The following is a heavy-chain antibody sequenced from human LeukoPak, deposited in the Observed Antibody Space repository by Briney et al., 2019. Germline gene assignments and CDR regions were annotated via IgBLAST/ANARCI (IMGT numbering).Heavy chain of an antibody. J-gene: IGHJ4*02. CDR3: AIVSCSSTSCPPSY. CDR2: ISSSGSTI. CDR1: GFTFSDYY. V-gene: IGHV3-11*04. D-gene: IGHD2-2*01. Sequence: PGGSLSLSCAASGFTFSDYYMSWIRQAPGKGLEWLSYISSSGSTIYYADSVKGRFTISRDNTKNSLYLQMNSLRAEGTAVYYCAIVSCSSTSCPPSYWGQGPLVTVSS.